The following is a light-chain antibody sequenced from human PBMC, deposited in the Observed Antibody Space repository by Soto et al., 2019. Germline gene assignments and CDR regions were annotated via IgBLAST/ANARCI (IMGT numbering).Light chain of an antibody. J-gene: IGKJ4*01. CDR1: QSISSY. Sequence: DIQMTQSPSSLSASVGDRVTITCRASQSISSYLNWYQQKPGKAPNLLIYAAYSLQSGVPSRFRGSGSGTDFTLTISSLQPEDFATYYCQQSYSTLALTFGGGTKVEIK. CDR2: AAY. V-gene: IGKV1-39*01. CDR3: QQSYSTLALT.